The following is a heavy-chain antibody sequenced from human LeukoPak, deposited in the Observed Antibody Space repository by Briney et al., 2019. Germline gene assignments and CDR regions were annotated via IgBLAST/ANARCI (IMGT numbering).Heavy chain of an antibody. CDR1: GGTFSSYA. Sequence: SVKVSCKASGGTFSSYAISWVRQAPGQGLECMGGIIPIFGTANYAQKFQGRVTITTDESTSTAYMELSSLRSEDTAVYYCARDHPTNVWFDPWGQGTLVTVSS. D-gene: IGHD2-8*01. V-gene: IGHV1-69*05. CDR2: IIPIFGTA. J-gene: IGHJ5*02. CDR3: ARDHPTNVWFDP.